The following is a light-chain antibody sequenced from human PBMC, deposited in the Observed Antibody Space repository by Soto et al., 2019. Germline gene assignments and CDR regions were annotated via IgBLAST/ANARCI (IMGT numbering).Light chain of an antibody. J-gene: IGLJ1*01. V-gene: IGLV2-8*01. Sequence: QSALTQPPFASGSPGQSVTISCTGTSIDVGGYNFVSWYQQHPGKAPKLMIYDVTKRPSGVPDRFSGSKSGNTASLTVSGLQAEDEADYYCSSYAGTHIVFGTGTKVTVL. CDR2: DVT. CDR3: SSYAGTHIV. CDR1: SIDVGGYNF.